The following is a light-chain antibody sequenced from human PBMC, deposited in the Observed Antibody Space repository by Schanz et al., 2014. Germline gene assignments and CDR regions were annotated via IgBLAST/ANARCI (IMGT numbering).Light chain of an antibody. J-gene: IGKJ3*01. Sequence: DIQMTQSPSILSASVGDRVTITCRASQSVNNWLAWYQQKPGKAPTLLIYDASSLQSGVPSRFSGSGSGTEFTLTISSLQPDDFGIYYCQQYHSCSLVTFGPGTKVDIK. CDR2: DAS. CDR1: QSVNNW. CDR3: QQYHSCSLVT. V-gene: IGKV1-5*01.